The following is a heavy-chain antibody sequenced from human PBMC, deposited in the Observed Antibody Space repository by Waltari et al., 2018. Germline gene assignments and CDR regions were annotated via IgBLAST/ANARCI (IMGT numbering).Heavy chain of an antibody. CDR3: AKGSRGYTNYFFDS. Sequence: EVQLLESAGGLVQPGEALRLSGAASGFSFMGFSLPWVRQAPGEGLECVASISGSGATPFYADSVKGRFTIVRDNSRDTVYLQMNSLRVDDSAVYYCAKGSRGYTNYFFDSWGQGTLVSVSS. D-gene: IGHD3-16*02. CDR2: ISGSGATP. V-gene: IGHV3-23*01. CDR1: GFSFMGFS. J-gene: IGHJ4*02.